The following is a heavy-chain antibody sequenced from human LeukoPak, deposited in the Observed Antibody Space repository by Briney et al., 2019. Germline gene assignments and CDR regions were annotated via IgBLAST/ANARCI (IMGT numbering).Heavy chain of an antibody. CDR3: ARGSLILGSSWYNWFDP. Sequence: ASVKVSCKASGYTFTSYDNNWVRQATGQGLEWMGWMNPNSGNTGYAQKFQGRVTMTRNTSISTAYMELSSLRSEDTAVYYCARGSLILGSSWYNWFDPWGQGTLVTVSS. V-gene: IGHV1-8*01. J-gene: IGHJ5*02. CDR1: GYTFTSYD. CDR2: MNPNSGNT. D-gene: IGHD6-13*01.